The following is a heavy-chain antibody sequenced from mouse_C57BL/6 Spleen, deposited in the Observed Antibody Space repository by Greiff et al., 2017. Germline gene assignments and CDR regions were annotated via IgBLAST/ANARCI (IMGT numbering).Heavy chain of an antibody. CDR2: IRSKSSNYAT. Sequence: EVQLVESGGGLVQPKGSLKLSCAASGFTFNTYAMHWVRQAPGKGLEWVARIRSKSSNYATYYADSVKDRFTISRDDSQSMLYLQMNNRKTEDTAMYYCVRGGVVARYYAMDYWGQGTSVTVSS. D-gene: IGHD1-1*01. J-gene: IGHJ4*01. CDR1: GFTFNTYA. CDR3: VRGGVVARYYAMDY. V-gene: IGHV10-3*01.